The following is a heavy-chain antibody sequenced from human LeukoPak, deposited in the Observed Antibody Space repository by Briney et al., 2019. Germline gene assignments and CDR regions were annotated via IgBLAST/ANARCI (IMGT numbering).Heavy chain of an antibody. CDR3: ARLYGGVDY. Sequence: SETLSLTCTVSGGSISSYYWSWIRQPPGKGLEWIGYIYYSGSTNYNPSLKSRVTISVDTSKNQFSLKLSSVTAAGTAVYYCARLYGGVDYWGQGTLVTVSS. D-gene: IGHD4-23*01. J-gene: IGHJ4*02. V-gene: IGHV4-59*01. CDR2: IYYSGST. CDR1: GGSISSYY.